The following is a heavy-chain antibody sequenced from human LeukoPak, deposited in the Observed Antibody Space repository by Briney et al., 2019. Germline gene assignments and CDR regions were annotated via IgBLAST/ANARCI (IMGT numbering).Heavy chain of an antibody. CDR3: VGLGKYYFDY. Sequence: GASVKVSCKASGYTFTSYDINWVQQATGQGLEWMGWMNPNSGNTGYAQKFQGRVTITRNTSISTAYMELSSLRSEDTAVYYCVGLGKYYFDYWGQGTLVTVSS. CDR2: MNPNSGNT. J-gene: IGHJ4*02. V-gene: IGHV1-8*03. D-gene: IGHD3-16*01. CDR1: GYTFTSYD.